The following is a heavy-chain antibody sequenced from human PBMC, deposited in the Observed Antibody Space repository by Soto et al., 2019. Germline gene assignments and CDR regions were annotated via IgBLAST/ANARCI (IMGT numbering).Heavy chain of an antibody. CDR1: GYTFTNYG. CDR2: ISAYKGNT. CDR3: ARLQLRFLEWVKVDN. Sequence: QVQLVQSGAEVKKPGASVKVSCKASGYTFTNYGISWVRQAPGQGLEWMGWISAYKGNTNYAQKFQGRVTMTTDTSTSTAYLDLRSLRSDDTAVYYCARLQLRFLEWVKVDNWGQGTLVTVSS. D-gene: IGHD3-3*01. J-gene: IGHJ4*02. V-gene: IGHV1-18*01.